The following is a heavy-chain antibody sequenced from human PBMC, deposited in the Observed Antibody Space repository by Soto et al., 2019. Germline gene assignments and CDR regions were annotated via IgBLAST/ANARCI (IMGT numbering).Heavy chain of an antibody. D-gene: IGHD5-12*01. CDR1: GVSISTNNW. V-gene: IGHV4-4*02. CDR3: VRDSGSGYDLTPLVY. CDR2: IFHSGST. J-gene: IGHJ4*02. Sequence: SETLSLTCAVSGVSISTNNWWSWVRQPPGKGLEWIGEIFHSGSTNFNPSLNSRVTISLDKSKNQFSLTLTSVTAADTAMYYCVRDSGSGYDLTPLVYWDQGTLVTVSS.